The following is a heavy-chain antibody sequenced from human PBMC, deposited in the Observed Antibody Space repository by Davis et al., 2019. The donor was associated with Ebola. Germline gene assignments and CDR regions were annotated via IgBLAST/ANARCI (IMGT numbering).Heavy chain of an antibody. J-gene: IGHJ4*02. Sequence: PSETLSLTCAVSGYSISSGYYWGWIRQPPGKGLEWIGSIYYSGSTYYNPSLKSRVTISVDTSKNQFSLKLSSVTAADTAVYYCARERTEYSSSRYFDYWGQGTLVTVSS. V-gene: IGHV4-38-2*02. CDR2: IYYSGST. CDR1: GYSISSGYY. D-gene: IGHD6-6*01. CDR3: ARERTEYSSSRYFDY.